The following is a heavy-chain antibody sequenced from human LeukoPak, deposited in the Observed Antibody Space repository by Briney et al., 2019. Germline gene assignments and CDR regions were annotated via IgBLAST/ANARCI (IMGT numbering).Heavy chain of an antibody. Sequence: ASVKVSCKASGYTFTSYGISWVRQAPGQGLEWMGWISAYNGNTNYAQKLQGRVTVTTDTSTSTAYMELRSLRSDDTAVYYCARALSCCSVSNYWGQGTLVTVSA. CDR2: ISAYNGNT. CDR3: ARALSCCSVSNY. CDR1: GYTFTSYG. D-gene: IGHD5/OR15-5a*01. J-gene: IGHJ4*02. V-gene: IGHV1-18*01.